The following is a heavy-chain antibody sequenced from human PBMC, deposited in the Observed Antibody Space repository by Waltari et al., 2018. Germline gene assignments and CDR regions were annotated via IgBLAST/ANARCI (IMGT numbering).Heavy chain of an antibody. J-gene: IGHJ4*02. CDR1: GFTFAAYA. D-gene: IGHD6-19*01. Sequence: EVQLVESGGGLVQPGRSLRLSCAASGFTFAAYAMHWVRQAPGKGLEWVSGISWNSGSIGYADSVKGRFTISRDNAKNSLYLQMNSLRAEDTALYYCAKGGGGWYVGWYYFDYWGQGTLVTVSS. CDR2: ISWNSGSI. CDR3: AKGGGGWYVGWYYFDY. V-gene: IGHV3-9*01.